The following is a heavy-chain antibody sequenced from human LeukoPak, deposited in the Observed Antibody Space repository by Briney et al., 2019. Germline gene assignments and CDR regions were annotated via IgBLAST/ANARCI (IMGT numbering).Heavy chain of an antibody. CDR2: INHSGST. D-gene: IGHD3-3*01. V-gene: IGHV4-34*01. J-gene: IGHJ4*02. CDR1: GGSFSGYQ. CDR3: ARRKTTDFWSGYYGGYFDY. Sequence: LETLSLTCAVYGGSFSGYQWSWIRQPPGKGLECIGEINHSGSTNYNPSLKSRVTISIDTSKNQFSLKLSSVTAADTAVYYCARRKTTDFWSGYYGGYFDYWGQGTLVTVSS.